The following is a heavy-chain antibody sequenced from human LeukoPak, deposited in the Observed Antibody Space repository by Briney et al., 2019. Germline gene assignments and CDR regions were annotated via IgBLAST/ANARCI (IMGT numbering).Heavy chain of an antibody. J-gene: IGHJ4*02. CDR3: ATSTYHDSSGYYYFDY. CDR1: GGSVSGGDYY. D-gene: IGHD3-22*01. CDR2: IHTNERT. V-gene: IGHV4-61*02. Sequence: SETLSLTCTVSGGSVSGGDYYWSWIRQPAGKGLEWIGRIHTNERTNYNPSLKSRVTISLDTSKNQFSLKLSSVTAADTAVYYCATSTYHDSSGYYYFDYWGQGTLVTVSS.